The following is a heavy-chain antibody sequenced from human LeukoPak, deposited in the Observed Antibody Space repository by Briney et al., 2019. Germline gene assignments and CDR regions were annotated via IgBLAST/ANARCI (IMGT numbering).Heavy chain of an antibody. CDR1: GGSFSGYY. CDR3: ARTSDYDFWSGYYLQSMDV. CDR2: INHSGST. J-gene: IGHJ6*02. Sequence: SETLSLTCAVYGGSFSGYYWSWIRQPPGKGLEWIGEINHSGSTNYNPSLKSRATISVDTSKNQFSLKLSSVTAADTAVYYCARTSDYDFWSGYYLQSMDVWGQGTTVTVSS. V-gene: IGHV4-34*01. D-gene: IGHD3-3*01.